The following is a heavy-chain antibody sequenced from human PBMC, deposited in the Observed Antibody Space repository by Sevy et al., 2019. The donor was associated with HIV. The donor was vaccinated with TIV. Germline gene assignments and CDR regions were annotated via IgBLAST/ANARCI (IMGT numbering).Heavy chain of an antibody. V-gene: IGHV4-38-2*01. J-gene: IGHJ4*02. CDR1: GYSISSGYY. Sequence: SETLSLTCAVSGYSISSGYYWGWIRQPPGKGREGIGSIYHSGSTYYNPSLKSRVTISVDTSKNQFSLKLSSVTAADTAVYYCARHERGYIGAYWGQGTLVTVSS. CDR3: ARHERGYIGAY. CDR2: IYHSGST. D-gene: IGHD5-12*01.